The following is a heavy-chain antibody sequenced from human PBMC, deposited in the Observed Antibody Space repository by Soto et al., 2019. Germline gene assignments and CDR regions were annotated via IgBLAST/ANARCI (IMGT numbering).Heavy chain of an antibody. CDR1: GFTFGSYA. CDR3: ARDFSDSYSSSYYYYGMDV. D-gene: IGHD2-15*01. Sequence: GGSLRLSCAASGFTFGSYAMNWVRQTPGKGLEWVSSISTSSSHIYYADSVKGRFTISRDNAKNSLYLQMNSLSAEDTAVYYCARDFSDSYSSSYYYYGMDVWGQGTTVTVSS. V-gene: IGHV3-21*01. J-gene: IGHJ6*02. CDR2: ISTSSSHI.